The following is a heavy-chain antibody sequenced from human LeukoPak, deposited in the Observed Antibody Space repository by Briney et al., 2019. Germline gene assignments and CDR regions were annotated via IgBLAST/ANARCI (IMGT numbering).Heavy chain of an antibody. Sequence: ASVKVSCKASGYTFTSYYMHWVRQAPGQGLEWMGWIIPNNGGTNYAQKFQGRVTMTRDTSISTAFMELSRLRSDDTAIYYCARANQNYFDYWGQGTLVTVS. CDR1: GYTFTSYY. CDR3: ARANQNYFDY. V-gene: IGHV1-2*02. D-gene: IGHD1-14*01. CDR2: IIPNNGGT. J-gene: IGHJ4*02.